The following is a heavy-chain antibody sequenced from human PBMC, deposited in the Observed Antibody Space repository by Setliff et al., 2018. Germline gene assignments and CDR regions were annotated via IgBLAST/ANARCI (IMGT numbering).Heavy chain of an antibody. CDR2: IYHSGSA. CDR3: AREVGTSTSSDAFDD. D-gene: IGHD1-26*01. Sequence: PSETLSLTCTVSGDSISSGDYFWSWIRQPPGKGLEWIAYIYHSGSAYYNPSLKSRVTMSVDTSKNQFSLHLTSVTAADTAVYYCAREVGTSTSSDAFDDWGQGMMVTVSS. V-gene: IGHV4-30-4*08. J-gene: IGHJ3*01. CDR1: GDSISSGDYF.